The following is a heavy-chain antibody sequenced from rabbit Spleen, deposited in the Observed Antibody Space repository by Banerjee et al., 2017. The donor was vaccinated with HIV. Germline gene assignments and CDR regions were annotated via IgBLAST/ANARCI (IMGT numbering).Heavy chain of an antibody. D-gene: IGHD8-1*01. Sequence: QQLVESGGGLVKPGASLTLTCTASGFSFSANYYMCWVRQAPGKGLEWIACIDTGSSGYTYYASWATGRFTCSKTSSTTVTLHMTSLTAADTATYFCARDSASSFSSYGMDPWGPGTLVTVS. CDR2: IDTGSSGYT. J-gene: IGHJ6*02. CDR3: ARDSASSFSSYGMDP. CDR1: GFSFSANYY. V-gene: IGHV1S40*01.